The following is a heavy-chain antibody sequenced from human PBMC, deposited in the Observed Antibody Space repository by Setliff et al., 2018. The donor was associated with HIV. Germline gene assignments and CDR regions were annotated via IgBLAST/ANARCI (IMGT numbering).Heavy chain of an antibody. J-gene: IGHJ4*02. D-gene: IGHD6-19*01. Sequence: SETLSLTCAVSGGSFSAYYWSWIRQPPGEGLEWIGEINHSGSTNYNPSLKSRVTISIDTSRKQFSLRLNSVTAADTAIYYCAREERGWYDFFDYWGQGTLVTVSS. V-gene: IGHV4-34*01. CDR2: INHSGST. CDR1: GGSFSAYY. CDR3: AREERGWYDFFDY.